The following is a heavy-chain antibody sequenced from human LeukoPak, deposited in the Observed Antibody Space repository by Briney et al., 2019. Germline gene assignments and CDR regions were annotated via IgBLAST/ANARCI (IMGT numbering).Heavy chain of an antibody. CDR2: INHSGST. CDR3: ARDESFGSWTNYYYYYYMDV. J-gene: IGHJ6*03. Sequence: SETLSLTCAVYGGSFSGYYWSWIRQPPGKGLEWIGEINHSGSTNYNPSLKSRVTISVDTSKNQFSLKLSSVTAADTAVYYCARDESFGSWTNYYYYYYMDVWGKGTTVTVSS. CDR1: GGSFSGYY. D-gene: IGHD6-13*01. V-gene: IGHV4-34*01.